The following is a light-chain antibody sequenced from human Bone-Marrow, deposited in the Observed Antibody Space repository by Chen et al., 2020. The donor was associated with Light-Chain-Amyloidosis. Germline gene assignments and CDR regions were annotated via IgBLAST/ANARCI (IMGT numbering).Light chain of an antibody. CDR2: EVT. Sequence: QSALTQPASVSGSPGQSITISCTGNSSDVGGDNHVSWYQQHPDKAPKLMIYEVTNRPSWVPDRFSGSKSDNTASLTISGLQTEDEADYFCSSYTITNPLVFGSGTRVTVL. CDR1: SSDVGGDNH. CDR3: SSYTITNPLV. J-gene: IGLJ1*01. V-gene: IGLV2-14*01.